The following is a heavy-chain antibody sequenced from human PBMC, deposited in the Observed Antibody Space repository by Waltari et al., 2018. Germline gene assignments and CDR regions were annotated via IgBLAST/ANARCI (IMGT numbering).Heavy chain of an antibody. CDR1: GFSCSNAW. Sequence: EVHLVESGGGLVKPGGCIRLSRAASGFSCSNAWMKWVRQAPGKGLEWVGRIKSRGDGETTDYAASVKGRFTISRDDSQNTVSIQMNSLRTEDSAVYFCAAGTGKTDLDYWGQGSLVTVAS. CDR3: AAGTGKTDLDY. V-gene: IGHV3-15*01. J-gene: IGHJ4*02. CDR2: IKSRGDGETT.